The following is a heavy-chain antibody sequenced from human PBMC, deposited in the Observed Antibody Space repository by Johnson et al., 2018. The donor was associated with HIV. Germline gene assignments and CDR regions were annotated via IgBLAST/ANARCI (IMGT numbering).Heavy chain of an antibody. Sequence: QVQLVESGGGVVQPGRSLRLSCAASGFTFSSFGMHWVRQAPGKGLEWVAFIRYDGSNKYYADSVKGRFTISRDNSKNTLYLQMNSLRAEDTAVYYCAKCVYSSSSWMLFDIWGQGTMVTVSS. J-gene: IGHJ3*02. CDR1: GFTFSSFG. D-gene: IGHD6-6*01. CDR3: AKCVYSSSSWMLFDI. CDR2: IRYDGSNK. V-gene: IGHV3-30*02.